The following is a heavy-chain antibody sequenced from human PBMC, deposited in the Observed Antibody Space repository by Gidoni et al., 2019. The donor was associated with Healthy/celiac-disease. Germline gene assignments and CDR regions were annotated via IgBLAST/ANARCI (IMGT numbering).Heavy chain of an antibody. CDR1: VFTFSSYG. V-gene: IGHV3-30*18. D-gene: IGHD3-10*01. CDR2: ISYDGSNK. J-gene: IGHJ4*02. Sequence: QVQLVESGGGVVQPGRSLRLSCAASVFTFSSYGMHWVRQAPGKGLEWVAVISYDGSNKYYADSVKGRFTISRDNSKNTLYLQMNSLRAEDTAVYYCAKDYYGSGSLGYWGQGTLVTVSS. CDR3: AKDYYGSGSLGY.